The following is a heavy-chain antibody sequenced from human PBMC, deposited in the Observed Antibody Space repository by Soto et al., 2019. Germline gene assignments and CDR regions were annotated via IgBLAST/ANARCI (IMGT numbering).Heavy chain of an antibody. CDR1: GYTFTSYG. Sequence: ASVKVSCKASGYTFTSYGISWVRQAPGQGLEWMGWISAYNGNTNYAQKLQGRVTMTTDTSTSTAYMELRSLRSDDTAGYYCARDEVPAAMRYYGMDAWGQGTTVTVSS. CDR2: ISAYNGNT. D-gene: IGHD2-2*01. J-gene: IGHJ6*02. V-gene: IGHV1-18*01. CDR3: ARDEVPAAMRYYGMDA.